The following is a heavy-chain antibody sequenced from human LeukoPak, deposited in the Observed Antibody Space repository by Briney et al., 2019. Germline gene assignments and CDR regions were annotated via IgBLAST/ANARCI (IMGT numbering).Heavy chain of an antibody. CDR1: EFTVSNNY. Sequence: PGESLRLSCAASEFTVSNNYMSWVRRAPGKGLEWVSVIYSDGTTYYTDSVKGRFTISRDISKNTVYLQMNGLRAEDTAVYYCARGVEMATIFFSSWGQGTLVTVSS. J-gene: IGHJ5*02. CDR2: IYSDGTT. CDR3: ARGVEMATIFFSS. D-gene: IGHD5-24*01. V-gene: IGHV3-53*01.